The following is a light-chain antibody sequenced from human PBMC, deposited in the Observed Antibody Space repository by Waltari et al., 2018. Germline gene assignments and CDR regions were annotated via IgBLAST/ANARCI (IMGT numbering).Light chain of an antibody. Sequence: SYVLTQPPSVSVAPGETARLTCEGNNIERKNVHWYHQKPGQAPVLVVYDDTDRPSGNPERFSGSNAGDTATLTISRVEDGDEADYYCHVWDASRDHVVFGGGTKLTVL. CDR3: HVWDASRDHVV. CDR2: DDT. J-gene: IGLJ2*01. V-gene: IGLV3-21*02. CDR1: NIERKN.